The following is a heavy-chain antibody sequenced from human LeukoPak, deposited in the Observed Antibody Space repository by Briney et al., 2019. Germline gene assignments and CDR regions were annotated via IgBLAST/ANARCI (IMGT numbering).Heavy chain of an antibody. CDR3: ARGVTFGGVIVGEFDY. J-gene: IGHJ4*02. Sequence: RSLRLSCAASGFTFSSYGMHWVRQAPGKGLEWVAGISYDGSNKYYADSVKGRFTISRDNFKNTLYLEMNSLRAEDTAVYYCARGVTFGGVIVGEFDYWGQGTLVTVSS. CDR1: GFTFSSYG. D-gene: IGHD3-16*02. V-gene: IGHV3-30*01. CDR2: ISYDGSNK.